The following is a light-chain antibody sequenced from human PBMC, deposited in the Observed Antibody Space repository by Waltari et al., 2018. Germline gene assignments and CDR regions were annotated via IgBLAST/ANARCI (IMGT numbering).Light chain of an antibody. CDR2: EVI. CDR3: CSYANRL. V-gene: IGLV2-23*02. J-gene: IGLJ3*02. Sequence: QSALTQPASVSGSPGQSTTISCTGTSSDIGSYDLVSWYQQHPGKAPKLIIYEVIKRPSGVSDRFSGSKSGNTASLTISGLQAEDEADYFCCSYANRLFGGGTKLTVL. CDR1: SSDIGSYDL.